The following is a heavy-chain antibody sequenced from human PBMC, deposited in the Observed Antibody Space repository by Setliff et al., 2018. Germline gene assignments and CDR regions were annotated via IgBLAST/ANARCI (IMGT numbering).Heavy chain of an antibody. CDR3: ARDNTILGATDY. CDR2: FDHSGTT. D-gene: IGHD1-26*01. Sequence: SETLSLTCTVYGASFSNYYWGWVRQPPEERLEWIAEFDHSGTTKYNPSLMGRVTISVDTSRNQFSLKLSSLTAADTALYFCARDNTILGATDYWGQGALVTVSS. V-gene: IGHV4-34*01. CDR1: GASFSNYY. J-gene: IGHJ4*02.